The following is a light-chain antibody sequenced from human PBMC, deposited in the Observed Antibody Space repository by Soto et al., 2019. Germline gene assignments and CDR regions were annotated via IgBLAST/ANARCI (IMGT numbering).Light chain of an antibody. CDR2: SNN. CDR3: AAWDDSLNGQVV. CDR1: SSNIGSNT. Sequence: QSVLTQPPSASGTPGQRVTISCSGSSSNIGSNTVNWYQQLPGTAPKLLIYSNNQRPSGVPDRLSGSKSGTSASLAISGLQSEDEADYYCAAWDDSLNGQVVFGGGTKLTVL. J-gene: IGLJ2*01. V-gene: IGLV1-44*01.